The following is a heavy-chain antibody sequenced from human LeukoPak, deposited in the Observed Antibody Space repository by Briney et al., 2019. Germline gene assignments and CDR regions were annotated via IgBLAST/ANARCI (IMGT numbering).Heavy chain of an antibody. J-gene: IGHJ3*02. V-gene: IGHV3-53*01. CDR3: ARDFFGWGCDVSDI. Sequence: GGSLRLSCAASGFTVSSNYMSWVRQAPGKGLEWASVLYSGGNTYYADSVKGRFTISRDSSKNTLYLQMNSLRAEDTAVYYCARDFFGWGCDVSDIWGQGTLVTVSS. CDR2: LYSGGNT. D-gene: IGHD2-8*02. CDR1: GFTVSSNY.